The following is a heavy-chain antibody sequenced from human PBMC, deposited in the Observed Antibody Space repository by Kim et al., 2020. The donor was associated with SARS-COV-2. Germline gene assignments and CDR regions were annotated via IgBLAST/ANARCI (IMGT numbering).Heavy chain of an antibody. CDR3: TRLSNPGKYSSGWYDAFDI. Sequence: GGSLRLSCAASGFTFSGSAMHWVRQASGKGLEWVGRIRSKANSYATAYAASVKGRFTISRDDSKNTAYLQMNSLKTEDTAVYYCTRLSNPGKYSSGWYDAFDIWGQGTMVTVSS. J-gene: IGHJ3*02. CDR2: IRSKANSYAT. V-gene: IGHV3-73*01. CDR1: GFTFSGSA. D-gene: IGHD6-19*01.